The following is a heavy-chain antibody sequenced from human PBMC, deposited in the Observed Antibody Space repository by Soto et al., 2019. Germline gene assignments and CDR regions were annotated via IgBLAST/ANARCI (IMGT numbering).Heavy chain of an antibody. Sequence: EVQLLVSGGGLVQPGGSLRLSCAASGFRFSSKAMSWVRQAPGKGLEWVSIISGSGSSTYYTDSLKGRFTISRDNSKNMVYLGMNYLRAEDTAVYYCAKENGFQFVNFGASGFDYWGQGSLVSVSS. CDR1: GFRFSSKA. CDR3: AKENGFQFVNFGASGFDY. V-gene: IGHV3-23*01. J-gene: IGHJ4*02. D-gene: IGHD6-6*01. CDR2: ISGSGSST.